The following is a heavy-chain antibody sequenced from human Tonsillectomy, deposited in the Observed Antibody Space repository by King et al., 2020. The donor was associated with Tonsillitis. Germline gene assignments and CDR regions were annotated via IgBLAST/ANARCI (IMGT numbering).Heavy chain of an antibody. CDR1: GGSLSDYY. CDR3: ARTWIQLWLDWFDP. V-gene: IGHV4-34*01. CDR2: INHSGST. J-gene: IGHJ5*02. D-gene: IGHD5-18*01. Sequence: VQLQQWGAGLLKPSETLSLTCAVFGGSLSDYYWSWIRQRPGKGLEWIGDINHSGSTNYNASLKSRVSISIDPSKNQFSLNLRSVTAADTAVYYCARTWIQLWLDWFDPWDQGTLVTVSS.